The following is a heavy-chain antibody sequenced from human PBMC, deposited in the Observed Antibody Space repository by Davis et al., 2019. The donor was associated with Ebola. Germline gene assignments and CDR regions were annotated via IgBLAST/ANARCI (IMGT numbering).Heavy chain of an antibody. V-gene: IGHV4-31*03. D-gene: IGHD6-13*01. J-gene: IGHJ5*02. CDR1: GGSISSGGYY. CDR2: IYYSGST. Sequence: TLSLTCTVSGGSISSGGYYWSWIRQHPGKGLEWIGYIYYSGSTYYNPSLKSRVTISVDTSKNQFSLKLSSVTAADTAVYYCARQRPLGIAAAGTLWFDPWGQGTLVTVSS. CDR3: ARQRPLGIAAAGTLWFDP.